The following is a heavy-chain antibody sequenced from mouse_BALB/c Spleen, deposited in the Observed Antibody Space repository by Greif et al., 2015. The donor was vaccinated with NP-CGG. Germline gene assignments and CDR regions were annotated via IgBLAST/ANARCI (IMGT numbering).Heavy chain of an antibody. V-gene: IGHV14-3*02. CDR2: XDPANGNT. J-gene: IGHJ3*01. Sequence: VQLQQSGAELVKPGASVKLSCTASGFNIKDTYMHWVKQRPEQGLEWIGRXDPANGNTKYDRKFQGKATITADTSSNTAYLQLSSLTSEDTAVYYRAHWDKAYWGQGTLVTVSA. CDR3: AHWDKAY. CDR1: GFNIKDTY. D-gene: IGHD4-1*01.